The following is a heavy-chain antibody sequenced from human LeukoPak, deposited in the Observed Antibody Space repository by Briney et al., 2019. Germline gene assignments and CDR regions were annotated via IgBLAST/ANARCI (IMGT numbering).Heavy chain of an antibody. Sequence: SETLSLTCTVSGGSISSGLYYWSWIRQPAGKGLEWIGRIYTSGSTNYNPSLKSRVTISLDTSKNQFSLKLSSVTAADTAVFYCASSTWYSSGSSFWGQGTMVTVSS. V-gene: IGHV4-61*02. CDR3: ASSTWYSSGSSF. D-gene: IGHD6-19*01. CDR1: GGSISSGLYY. CDR2: IYTSGST. J-gene: IGHJ3*01.